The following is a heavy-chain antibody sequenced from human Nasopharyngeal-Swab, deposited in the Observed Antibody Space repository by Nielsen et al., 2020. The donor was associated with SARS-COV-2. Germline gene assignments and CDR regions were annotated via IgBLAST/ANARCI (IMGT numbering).Heavy chain of an antibody. D-gene: IGHD4/OR15-4a*01. V-gene: IGHV1-18*01. CDR2: ISAYNGNT. Sequence: ASVQVSCKASGYIFISYGISWVRQAPGQGLEWMGWISAYNGNTNYAQKLQGRVTITTDTSTSTAYLQLRNLRSDDTAVYYCGRGCPVLPGGCDYWGQGTLVTVSS. J-gene: IGHJ4*02. CDR3: GRGCPVLPGGCDY. CDR1: GYIFISYG.